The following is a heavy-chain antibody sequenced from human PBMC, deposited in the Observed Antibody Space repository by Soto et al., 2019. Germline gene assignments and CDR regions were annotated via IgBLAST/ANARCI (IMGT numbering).Heavy chain of an antibody. V-gene: IGHV3-30*18. CDR2: ISYDGSNK. CDR3: AKDGSSWYFDY. D-gene: IGHD6-13*01. J-gene: IGHJ4*02. Sequence: GGSLSLSCAASGFTFSSYGMHWVRQAPGKGLEWVAVISYDGSNKYYAGSVKGRFTISRDNSKNTLYLQMNSLRAEDTAVYYCAKDGSSWYFDYWGQGTLVTVSS. CDR1: GFTFSSYG.